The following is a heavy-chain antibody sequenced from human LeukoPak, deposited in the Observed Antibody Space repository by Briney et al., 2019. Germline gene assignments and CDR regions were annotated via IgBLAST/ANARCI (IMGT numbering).Heavy chain of an antibody. Sequence: GGSLRLSCAASGFTFNRSWLNWVRQAPGKGLEWVSSISSSSSYIYYADSVKGRFTISRDNAKNSLYLQMNSLRAEDTAVYYCARDEYQLLGVFDYWGQGTLVTVSS. J-gene: IGHJ4*02. CDR1: GFTFNRSW. CDR2: ISSSSSYI. CDR3: ARDEYQLLGVFDY. V-gene: IGHV3-21*01. D-gene: IGHD2-2*01.